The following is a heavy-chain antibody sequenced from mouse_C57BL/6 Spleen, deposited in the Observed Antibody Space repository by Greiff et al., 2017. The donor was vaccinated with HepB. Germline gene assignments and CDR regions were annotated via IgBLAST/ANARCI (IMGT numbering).Heavy chain of an antibody. CDR3: ARLLYAMDY. Sequence: VQLKESGPGLVQPSQSLSITCTVSGFSLTSYGVHWVRQSPGKGLEWLGVIWSGGSTDYNAAFISRLSISKDNSKSQVFFKMNSLQADDTAIYYCARLLYAMDYWGQGTSVTVSS. CDR1: GFSLTSYG. J-gene: IGHJ4*01. CDR2: IWSGGST. V-gene: IGHV2-2*01.